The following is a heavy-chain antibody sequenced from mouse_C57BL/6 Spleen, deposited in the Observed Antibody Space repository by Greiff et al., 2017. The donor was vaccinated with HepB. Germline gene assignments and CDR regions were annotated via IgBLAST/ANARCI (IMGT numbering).Heavy chain of an antibody. Sequence: VQWVESGAELVKPGASVKISCKASGYAFSSYWMNWVKQRPGKGLEWIGQIYPGDGDTNYNGKFKGKATLTADKSSSTAYMQLSSLTSEDSAVYFCARSGGPLYYFDYWGQGTTLTVSS. D-gene: IGHD3-1*01. CDR3: ARSGGPLYYFDY. CDR2: IYPGDGDT. J-gene: IGHJ2*01. V-gene: IGHV1-80*01. CDR1: GYAFSSYW.